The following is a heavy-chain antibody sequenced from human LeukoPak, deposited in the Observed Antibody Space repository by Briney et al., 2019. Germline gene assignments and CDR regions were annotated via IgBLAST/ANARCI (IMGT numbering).Heavy chain of an antibody. CDR2: ISWNSGSI. J-gene: IGHJ4*02. V-gene: IGHV3-9*01. D-gene: IGHD5-24*01. CDR1: GFTFDDYA. CDR3: AKGIEMATISPSDY. Sequence: SLRLSCAASGFTFDDYAIHWVRQAPGKGLEWVSGISWNSGSIGYADSVKGRFTISRDNAKNSLYLQMNSLRAEDTALYYCAKGIEMATISPSDYWGQGTLVTVSS.